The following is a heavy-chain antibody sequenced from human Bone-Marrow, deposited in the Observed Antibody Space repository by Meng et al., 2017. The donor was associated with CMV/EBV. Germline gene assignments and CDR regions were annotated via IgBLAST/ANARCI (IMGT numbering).Heavy chain of an antibody. J-gene: IGHJ3*02. V-gene: IGHV4-38-2*02. Sequence: GSLRLSCTVSGSSISSVYYWGWIRQAPGKGLEWLGRIYHSGSTYYNPSLKSRVTISVDTYKNQFSLKLSSVTAADTAVYYCARDASGSTWTYYYDSSGLGAFDIWGQGTMVTVSS. CDR1: GSSISSVYY. CDR2: IYHSGST. D-gene: IGHD3-22*01. CDR3: ARDASGSTWTYYYDSSGLGAFDI.